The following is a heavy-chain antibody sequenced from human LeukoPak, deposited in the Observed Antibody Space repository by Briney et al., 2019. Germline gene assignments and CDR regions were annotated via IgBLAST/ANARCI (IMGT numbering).Heavy chain of an antibody. CDR1: GYTFTSYA. V-gene: IGHV1-3*01. Sequence: ASVKVTCKASGYTFTSYAMHWVRQAPGQRLEWMGWINAGNGNTKYSQKFQARVTITRDTSASTAYMELSSLRSEDTAVYYCARDPIGSRWPYYFDYWGQGTLVTVSS. CDR2: INAGNGNT. J-gene: IGHJ4*02. D-gene: IGHD6-13*01. CDR3: ARDPIGSRWPYYFDY.